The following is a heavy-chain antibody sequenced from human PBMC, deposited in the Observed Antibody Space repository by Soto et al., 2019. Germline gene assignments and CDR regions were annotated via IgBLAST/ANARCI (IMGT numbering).Heavy chain of an antibody. D-gene: IGHD2-2*01. CDR1: GGSINSYY. CDR2: IYYSGST. J-gene: IGHJ4*02. Sequence: QVQLQESGPGLVKPSETLSLTCTVSGGSINSYYWSWIRQPPGKGLEWIGYIYYSGSTNYNPSLKSRVTISVDTSKNLVSLKLSAVTAADTAVYFCARTSTSIYFDYWGQGTLVTVSS. V-gene: IGHV4-59*01. CDR3: ARTSTSIYFDY.